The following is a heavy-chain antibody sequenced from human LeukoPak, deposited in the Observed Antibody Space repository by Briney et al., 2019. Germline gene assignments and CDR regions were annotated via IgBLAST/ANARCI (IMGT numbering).Heavy chain of an antibody. V-gene: IGHV4-59*12. CDR3: ARPDYYDSSGYXSV. CDR1: GGSISSYY. Sequence: SETLSLTCTVSGGSISSYYWSWIRQPPGKGLEWIGYIYYSGSTNYNPSLKSRVTISVDTSKNQFSLKLSSVTAADTAVYYCARPDYYDSSGYXSVWXXXTXXTVS. J-gene: IGHJ4*02. D-gene: IGHD3-22*01. CDR2: IYYSGST.